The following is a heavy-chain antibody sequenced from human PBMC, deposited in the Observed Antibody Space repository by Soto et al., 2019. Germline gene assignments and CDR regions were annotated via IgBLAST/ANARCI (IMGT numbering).Heavy chain of an antibody. Sequence: SVKVSCXASGGTFSSYAISWVRQAPGQGLEWMGGIIPIFGTANYAQKFQGRVTITADESTSTAYMELSSLRSEDTAVYYCAREIQLERRYYFDYWGQGTLVTVSS. CDR1: GGTFSSYA. D-gene: IGHD1-1*01. J-gene: IGHJ4*02. V-gene: IGHV1-69*13. CDR3: AREIQLERRYYFDY. CDR2: IIPIFGTA.